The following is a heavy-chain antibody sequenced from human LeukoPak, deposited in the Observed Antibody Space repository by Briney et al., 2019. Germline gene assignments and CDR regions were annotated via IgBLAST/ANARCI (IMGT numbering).Heavy chain of an antibody. CDR2: ISGSGETT. CDR1: GFIFSTYA. V-gene: IGHV3-23*01. J-gene: IGHJ4*02. CDR3: AKWPDYGSGSSLDY. D-gene: IGHD3-10*01. Sequence: PGGSLRLSCAASGFIFSTYAMSWGRQARGKGLEWVSGISGSGETTYYADPVKGRFTISRDNYKNTLYLQMNSLRAEDTAVYFCAKWPDYGSGSSLDYWGQGTLDTVSS.